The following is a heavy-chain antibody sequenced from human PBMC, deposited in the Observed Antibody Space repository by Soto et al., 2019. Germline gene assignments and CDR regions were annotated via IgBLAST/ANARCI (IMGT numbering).Heavy chain of an antibody. Sequence: EVQLVESGGGLVKPGGSLRLSCAASGFTVSSYSMNWVRQAPGKGLEWVSSISSSSSYIYYADSVKGRFTISRDNAKNSLYLQMNSLRAEDTAVYYCERYGKDYARDYWGQGTLGTVSS. V-gene: IGHV3-21*01. D-gene: IGHD4-17*01. CDR1: GFTVSSYS. CDR3: ERYGKDYARDY. CDR2: ISSSSSYI. J-gene: IGHJ4*02.